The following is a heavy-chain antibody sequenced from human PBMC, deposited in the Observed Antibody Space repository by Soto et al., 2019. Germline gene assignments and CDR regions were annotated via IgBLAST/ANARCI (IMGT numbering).Heavy chain of an antibody. V-gene: IGHV1-3*01. CDR1: GCTSTSYG. CDR3: VRRHVSATGIDWFDP. Sequence: AAVKVSCKASGCTSTSYGIHWVRQAPGQRLEWMGWINAANGDTKYSPKFQGRVTITRDTSASTAYMELSSLRSEDTAVYYCVRRHVSATGIDWFDPWGQGTLVTVSS. D-gene: IGHD6-13*01. J-gene: IGHJ5*02. CDR2: INAANGDT.